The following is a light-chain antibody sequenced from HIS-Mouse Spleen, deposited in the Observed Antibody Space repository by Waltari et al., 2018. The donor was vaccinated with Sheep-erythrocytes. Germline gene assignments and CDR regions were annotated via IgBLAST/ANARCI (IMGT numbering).Light chain of an antibody. V-gene: IGLV2-11*01. Sequence: QSALTQPRSVSGSPGQSVTISCTGTSSDVGGYTYVSWYQQHPGKAPKLMIYDVIKRPSGVPDRFSGSKSGNTASLTISGLQAEDEADYYCCSYAGSYTVWVFGGGTKLTVL. CDR1: SSDVGGYTY. CDR2: DVI. J-gene: IGLJ3*02. CDR3: CSYAGSYTVWV.